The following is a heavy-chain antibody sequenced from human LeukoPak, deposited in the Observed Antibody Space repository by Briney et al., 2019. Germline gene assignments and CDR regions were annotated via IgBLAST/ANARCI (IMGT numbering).Heavy chain of an antibody. CDR2: IWYDGSNK. D-gene: IGHD2/OR15-2a*01. CDR1: GFTFSSYG. CDR3: AREGPRGNSQFDY. V-gene: IGHV3-33*01. J-gene: IGHJ4*02. Sequence: GGSLRLSCAASGFTFSSYGLHWVRQAPGKGLEWVALIWYDGSNKYYADSVKGRLTISRDNSKNTLYLQMNSLRAEDTAVYYCAREGPRGNSQFDYWGQGTLVTVSS.